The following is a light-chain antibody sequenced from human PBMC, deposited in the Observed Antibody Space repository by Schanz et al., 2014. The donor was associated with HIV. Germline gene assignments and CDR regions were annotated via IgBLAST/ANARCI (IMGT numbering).Light chain of an antibody. V-gene: IGLV2-14*02. CDR3: SSYTGSVWV. Sequence: QSALTQPASVSGSPGQSITISCTGTSSDVGSYNLVSWYQQHPGKAPKLMIYEGSKRPSGVSNRFSGSKSGNTASLTISGLQAEDEADYYCSSYTGSVWVFGGGTKLTVL. CDR1: SSDVGSYNL. CDR2: EGS. J-gene: IGLJ3*02.